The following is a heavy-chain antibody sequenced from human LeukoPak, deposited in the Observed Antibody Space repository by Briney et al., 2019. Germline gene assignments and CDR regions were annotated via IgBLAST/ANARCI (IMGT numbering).Heavy chain of an antibody. V-gene: IGHV1-2*02. CDR3: AIAVGHSVVVPAAGFDD. CDR2: IYPKSGGT. CDR1: RYTFTRYY. J-gene: IGHJ4*02. D-gene: IGHD2-2*01. Sequence: ASVRVSFPASRYTFTRYYMHWVRQAPGQGLAWMGWIYPKSGGTNYPQKFQGRVTMSRDPSISTAYMELSRLRSDDTGVYYCAIAVGHSVVVPAAGFDDWGQGTLVTVSS.